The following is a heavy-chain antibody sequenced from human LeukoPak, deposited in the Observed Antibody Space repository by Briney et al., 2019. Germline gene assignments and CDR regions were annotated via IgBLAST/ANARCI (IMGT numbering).Heavy chain of an antibody. CDR1: GFTFSSYA. D-gene: IGHD2-15*01. Sequence: GGSLRLSCAASGFTFSSYAMNWVRQAPGKGLEWVSAISGSGSTTYYADSVKGRFTISRDNSRNTLFLQMNSLTAEDTAIYSCARPRLEYCSGGSCFDAFDIWGQGTMVTVSS. CDR3: ARPRLEYCSGGSCFDAFDI. J-gene: IGHJ3*02. V-gene: IGHV3-23*01. CDR2: ISGSGSTT.